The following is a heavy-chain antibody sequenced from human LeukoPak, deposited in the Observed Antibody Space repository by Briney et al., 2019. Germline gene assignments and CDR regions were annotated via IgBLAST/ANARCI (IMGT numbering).Heavy chain of an antibody. V-gene: IGHV1-69*05. CDR3: ARDLIAVAGSDAFDI. CDR1: GGTFSSYA. J-gene: IGHJ3*02. D-gene: IGHD6-19*01. Sequence: ASVKVSCKASGGTFSSYAISWVRQAPGQGLEWMGGIIPIFGTANYAQNLQGRVTMTTDTSTSTVYMELSSLRSEDTAVYYCARDLIAVAGSDAFDIWGQGTMVTVSS. CDR2: IIPIFGTA.